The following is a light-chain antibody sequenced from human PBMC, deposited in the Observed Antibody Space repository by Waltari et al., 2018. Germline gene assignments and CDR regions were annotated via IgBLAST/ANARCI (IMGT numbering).Light chain of an antibody. CDR1: QSLLHSSGYTL. J-gene: IGKJ1*01. CDR2: LVS. Sequence: DIVMTQSPLLLPVTPGEPASISCRSSQSLLHSSGYTLLDWYLQKPGQSPQLLIYLVSNRASGVPDRFSGSGSGTDFTLKISRVEAEDVGVYYCMQARQTPWTFGQGTKVEIK. CDR3: MQARQTPWT. V-gene: IGKV2-28*01.